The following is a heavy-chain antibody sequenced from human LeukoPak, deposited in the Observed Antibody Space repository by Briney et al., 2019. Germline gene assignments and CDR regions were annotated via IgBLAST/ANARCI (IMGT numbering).Heavy chain of an antibody. CDR3: AKDSAKKYDDY. CDR1: GFTFSNCN. V-gene: IGHV3-64*01. J-gene: IGHJ4*02. CDR2: ISSNGGST. D-gene: IGHD2/OR15-2a*01. Sequence: GGTLRLSCAASGFTFSNCNMNWVRQAPGKGLEYVSAISSNGGSTYYANSVKGRFTISRDNSKNTLYLQMGSLRAEDMAVYYCAKDSAKKYDDYWGQGTLVTVSS.